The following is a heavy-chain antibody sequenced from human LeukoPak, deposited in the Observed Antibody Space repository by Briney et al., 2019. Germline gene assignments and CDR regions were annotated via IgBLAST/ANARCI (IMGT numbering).Heavy chain of an antibody. V-gene: IGHV4-59*08. J-gene: IGHJ4*02. CDR2: IHNSGRT. CDR1: GGSVSSYY. D-gene: IGHD1-14*01. Sequence: SETLSLTCSVSGGSVSSYYWSWIRQSPGKGLEWIGYIHNSGRTNYNPSLKSRVTGFVDTSKNQVSLRLSCVTAADTAVYYCARHGTISSESYFDYWGQGALVTVSS. CDR3: ARHGTISSESYFDY.